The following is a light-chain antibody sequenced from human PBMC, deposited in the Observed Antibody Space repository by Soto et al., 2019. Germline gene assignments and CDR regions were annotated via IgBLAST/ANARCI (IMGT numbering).Light chain of an antibody. CDR1: SSDVGGYNY. Sequence: QSALTQPPSASGSPGQSVTISCTGTSSDVGGYNYVSWYQQHPGKAPKLMIYEVNRRPSGVPDRFSGSKSGNTASLTVSGLQAADEANYYCSSYVGSSNVVFGGGTKLTVL. J-gene: IGLJ2*01. CDR2: EVN. CDR3: SSYVGSSNVV. V-gene: IGLV2-8*01.